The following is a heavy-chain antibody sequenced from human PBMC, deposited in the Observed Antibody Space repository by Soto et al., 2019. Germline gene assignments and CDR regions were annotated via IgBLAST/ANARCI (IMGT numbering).Heavy chain of an antibody. J-gene: IGHJ6*02. D-gene: IGHD3-3*01. Sequence: KPSETLSLTCAVYGGSFSGYYWSWIRQPPGKGLEWIGEINHSGSTNYNPSLKSRVTISVDTSKNQFSLKLSSVTAADTAVYYCARGVRFLKYYGMDVWGQGTTVTVSS. CDR2: INHSGST. CDR1: GGSFSGYY. CDR3: ARGVRFLKYYGMDV. V-gene: IGHV4-34*01.